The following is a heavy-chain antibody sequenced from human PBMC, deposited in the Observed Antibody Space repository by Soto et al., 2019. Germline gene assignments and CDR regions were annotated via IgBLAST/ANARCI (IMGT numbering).Heavy chain of an antibody. CDR2: IYYSGST. Sequence: SETLSLTCTVSGGSISSGGYYWSWIRQHPGKGLEWIGYIYYSGSTYYNPSLKSRVTISVDTSKNQFSLKLSSVTAADTAVYYCARYCGGDCYSGSRLGFDPWGQGTLVTVSS. J-gene: IGHJ5*02. V-gene: IGHV4-31*03. D-gene: IGHD2-21*02. CDR3: ARYCGGDCYSGSRLGFDP. CDR1: GGSISSGGYY.